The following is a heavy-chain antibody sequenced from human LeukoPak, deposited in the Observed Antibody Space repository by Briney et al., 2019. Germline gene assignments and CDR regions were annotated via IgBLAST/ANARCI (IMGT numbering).Heavy chain of an antibody. CDR2: IIPIFGTA. J-gene: IGHJ5*02. CDR1: GGTFSSYA. D-gene: IGHD3-3*01. Sequence: SVKVSCKASGGTFSSYAISWVRQAPGQGLEWMGGIIPIFGTANYAQKFQGRVTITADESTSTAYMELSSLRSKDTAVYYCARDPRYYDFWPFDPWGQGTLVTVSS. V-gene: IGHV1-69*13. CDR3: ARDPRYYDFWPFDP.